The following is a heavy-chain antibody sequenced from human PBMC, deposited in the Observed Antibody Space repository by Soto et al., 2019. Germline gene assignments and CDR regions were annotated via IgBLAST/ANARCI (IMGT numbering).Heavy chain of an antibody. V-gene: IGHV1-69*13. D-gene: IGHD5-18*01. Sequence: ASVKVYCHASGCTFSSYAISWVRHAPGQGLEWMGGIIPIFGTANYAQKFQGRVTITADESTSTAYMELSSLRSEDTAVYYCARVTDMVSYYGMDVWGQGTTVTVSS. J-gene: IGHJ6*02. CDR1: GCTFSSYA. CDR2: IIPIFGTA. CDR3: ARVTDMVSYYGMDV.